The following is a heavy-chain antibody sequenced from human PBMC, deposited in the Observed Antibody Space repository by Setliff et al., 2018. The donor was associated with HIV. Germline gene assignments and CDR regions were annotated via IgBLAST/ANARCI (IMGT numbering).Heavy chain of an antibody. CDR2: IIPVFGKA. CDR1: GYTFTSYG. D-gene: IGHD3-22*01. Sequence: ASVKVSCKASGYTFTSYGISWVRQAPGQGLEWMGKIIPVFGKANYAQKFQGRVTITADESTSTAYMELSSLRSEDTAVYYCARGSYYYDSSGFDYFDYWGQGTLVTVSS. J-gene: IGHJ4*02. CDR3: ARGSYYYDSSGFDYFDY. V-gene: IGHV1-69*13.